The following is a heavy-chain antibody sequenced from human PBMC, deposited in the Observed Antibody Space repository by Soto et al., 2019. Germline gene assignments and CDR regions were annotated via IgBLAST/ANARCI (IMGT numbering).Heavy chain of an antibody. D-gene: IGHD3-10*01. V-gene: IGHV3-30-3*01. CDR1: GFTFSSYA. J-gene: IGHJ3*02. CDR2: ISYDGSNK. Sequence: GGSLRLSCAASGFTFSSYAMHWVRQAPGKGLEWVAVISYDGSNKYYADSVKGRFTISRDNSKNTLYLQMNSLRAEDTAVYYCLLWFGELLLEDAFDIWGQGTMVTVSS. CDR3: LLWFGELLLEDAFDI.